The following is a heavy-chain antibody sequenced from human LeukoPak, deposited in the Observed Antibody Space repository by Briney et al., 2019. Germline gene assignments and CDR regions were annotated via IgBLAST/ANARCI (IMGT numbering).Heavy chain of an antibody. J-gene: IGHJ3*02. D-gene: IGHD2-21*02. CDR2: IYSGGSI. CDR1: GFTVSSNY. Sequence: GGSLRLSCAASGFTVSSNYMSWVRQAPGKGLEWVSVIYSGGSIYYADSVKGRFTISGDNSKNTLYLQMNSLRAEDTAMYYCARTDSDAFDICGQGTMVTVSS. CDR3: ARTDSDAFDI. V-gene: IGHV3-66*01.